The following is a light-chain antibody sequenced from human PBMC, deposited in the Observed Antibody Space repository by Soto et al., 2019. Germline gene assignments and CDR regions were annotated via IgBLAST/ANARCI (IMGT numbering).Light chain of an antibody. CDR3: SSYTSASRYV. V-gene: IGLV2-14*03. Sequence: QSVLTQPASVSGSPGQSITISCTGTSSDVGGYDYVSWYQHHPGKAPKLMIYDVSNRPSGVPARFSGSKSGNTASLTISGLQAEDEADYFCSSYTSASRYVFGAGTKVTVL. J-gene: IGLJ1*01. CDR1: SSDVGGYDY. CDR2: DVS.